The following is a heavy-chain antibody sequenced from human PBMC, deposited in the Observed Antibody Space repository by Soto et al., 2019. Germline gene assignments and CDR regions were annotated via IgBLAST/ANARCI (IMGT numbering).Heavy chain of an antibody. CDR1: GGSISSSSYY. Sequence: SSETLSLTCTVSGGSISSSSYYWGWIRQPPGKGLEWIGSIYYSGSTYYNPSLKSRVTISVDTSKNQFSLKLSSVTAADTAVYYCARLSHPYYDYIWGSYRFDYWGQGTLVTVSS. D-gene: IGHD3-16*02. CDR2: IYYSGST. V-gene: IGHV4-39*01. CDR3: ARLSHPYYDYIWGSYRFDY. J-gene: IGHJ4*02.